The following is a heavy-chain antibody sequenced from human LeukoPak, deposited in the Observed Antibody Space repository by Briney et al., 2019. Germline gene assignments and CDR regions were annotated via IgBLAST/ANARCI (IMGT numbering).Heavy chain of an antibody. CDR3: ARDMVSSGWYGFDY. V-gene: IGHV6-1*01. CDR2: TYYRSKWYN. CDR1: GDSVSSNSVT. J-gene: IGHJ4*02. Sequence: SQTLSLTCAISGDSVSSNSVTWNWIRQSPSRGLEWLGRTYYRSKWYNDYAVSVKSRITINPDTSKNQFSLQLNSVTPEDTAVYYCARDMVSSGWYGFDYWGQGTLVTVSS. D-gene: IGHD6-19*01.